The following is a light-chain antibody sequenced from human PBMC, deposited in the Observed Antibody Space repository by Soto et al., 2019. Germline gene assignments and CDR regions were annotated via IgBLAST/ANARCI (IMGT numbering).Light chain of an antibody. CDR2: AAS. CDR3: QHYTSSRGFT. V-gene: IGKV3-20*01. CDR1: QSVISSH. J-gene: IGKJ3*01. Sequence: LLLTQSPGTLPLSPGERATLSCRASQSVISSHLAWYQQKPGQAPRLLIYAASSRATGIPDRFSGTGSGTDFTLTISRLESEDSAVDFCQHYTSSRGFTFGPGT.